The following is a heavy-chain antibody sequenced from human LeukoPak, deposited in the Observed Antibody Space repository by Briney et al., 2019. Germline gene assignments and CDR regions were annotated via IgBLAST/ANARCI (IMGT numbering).Heavy chain of an antibody. D-gene: IGHD6-13*01. CDR2: ISAYNGNT. Sequence: ASVKVSFKASGYTFTSYGITWVRQAPGQGLEWVGWISAYNGNTNYARNLQGRVTMTTDTSTTTAYMELRSLRSDDTAVYYCALYSSSPYYYAMDVWGKGTTVIVSS. V-gene: IGHV1-18*04. CDR1: GYTFTSYG. J-gene: IGHJ6*04. CDR3: ALYSSSPYYYAMDV.